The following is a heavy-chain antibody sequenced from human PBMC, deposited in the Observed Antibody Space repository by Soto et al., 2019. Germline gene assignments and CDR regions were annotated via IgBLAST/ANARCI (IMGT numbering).Heavy chain of an antibody. J-gene: IGHJ5*02. D-gene: IGHD1-26*01. CDR2: IYHSGST. V-gene: IGHV4-4*02. Sequence: SETLSLTCAVPGGSISSSNWWSWVRQPPGKGLEWIGEIYHSGSTNYNPSLKSRVTISVDKSKNQFSLKLSSVTAADTAVYYCAREPGIVGATTNWFDPWGQGTLVTVSS. CDR1: GGSISSSNW. CDR3: AREPGIVGATTNWFDP.